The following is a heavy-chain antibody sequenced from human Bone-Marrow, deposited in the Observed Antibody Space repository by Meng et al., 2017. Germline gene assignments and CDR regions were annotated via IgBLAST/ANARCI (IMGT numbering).Heavy chain of an antibody. Sequence: SCATLVKPTPTLTLTCTFPGFSLSTSGMCVSWVRQPPGKALEWLALIDWDDDKYYSTSLKTRLTISKDTSKNQVVLTMTNMDPVDTATYYCARSTGSGSPSFDYWGQGTLVTVSS. CDR1: GFSLSTSGMC. V-gene: IGHV2-70*20. J-gene: IGHJ4*02. D-gene: IGHD3-10*01. CDR2: IDWDDDK. CDR3: ARSTGSGSPSFDY.